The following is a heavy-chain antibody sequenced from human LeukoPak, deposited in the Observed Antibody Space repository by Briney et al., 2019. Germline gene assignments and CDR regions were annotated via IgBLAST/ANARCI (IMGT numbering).Heavy chain of an antibody. CDR2: IYYSGST. CDR3: ARALDRNWFDP. J-gene: IGHJ5*02. Sequence: PSQTLSLTCTVSGGSISSGDYYWSWIRQPPGKGLEWIGYIYYSGSTYYNPSLKSRVTISVDTSKNQFSLKLSSVTAADTAMYYCARALDRNWFDPWGQGTLVTVSS. CDR1: GGSISSGDYY. V-gene: IGHV4-30-4*08.